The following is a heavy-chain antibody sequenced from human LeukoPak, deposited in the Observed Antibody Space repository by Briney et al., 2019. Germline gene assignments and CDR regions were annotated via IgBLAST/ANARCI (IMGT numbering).Heavy chain of an antibody. CDR2: ISSNGDST. V-gene: IGHV3-64*01. CDR1: GFTFSSYE. Sequence: GGSLRLSCAASGFTFSSYEMHWVRQAPGKGLEYVSAISSNGDSTYYANFVKGRFINSRDNSKNTLYLQMGSLRPEDMAVYYCARDRPGDVWGEGTTVTVSS. J-gene: IGHJ6*04. CDR3: ARDRPGDV.